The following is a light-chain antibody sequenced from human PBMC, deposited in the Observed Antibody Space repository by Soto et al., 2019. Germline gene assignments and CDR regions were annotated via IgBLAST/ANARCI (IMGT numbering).Light chain of an antibody. CDR1: QSISSF. Sequence: EIVLTQSPATQSLSPGERATLSCRASQSISSFLAWYQQKPGQAPRLLIYDASNRATGIPARFSVSGSGTDFTLTISSLEPEDFAVYYCQQRSNWPLTFGGGTKVEIK. CDR2: DAS. J-gene: IGKJ4*01. V-gene: IGKV3-11*01. CDR3: QQRSNWPLT.